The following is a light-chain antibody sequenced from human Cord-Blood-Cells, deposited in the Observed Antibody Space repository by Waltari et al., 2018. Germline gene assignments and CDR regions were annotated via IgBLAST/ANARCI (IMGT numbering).Light chain of an antibody. J-gene: IGKJ1*01. Sequence: DIQLTQSPSPLSASVGERVTITCRASQSISSWMAWYQQKPGNAPKLLIYQASSLESGVPSRFSGSGSGTGFTLTISSLQPDDFATYYCQQYNSYSGTFGQGTKVEIK. CDR1: QSISSW. V-gene: IGKV1-5*03. CDR2: QAS. CDR3: QQYNSYSGT.